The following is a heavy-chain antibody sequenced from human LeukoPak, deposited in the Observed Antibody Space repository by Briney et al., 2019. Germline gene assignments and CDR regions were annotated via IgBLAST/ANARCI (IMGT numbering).Heavy chain of an antibody. D-gene: IGHD3-22*01. V-gene: IGHV1-58*01. CDR3: APYYDSSGYHWGNAFDI. CDR2: IVVGSGNT. J-gene: IGHJ3*02. Sequence: GASVKVSYKASGFTFTSSAVQWVRQARGQRLEWIGWIVVGSGNTNYAQKFQERVTITRGMSTSTAYMELSSLRSEDTAVYYCAPYYDSSGYHWGNAFDIWGQGTMVTVSS. CDR1: GFTFTSSA.